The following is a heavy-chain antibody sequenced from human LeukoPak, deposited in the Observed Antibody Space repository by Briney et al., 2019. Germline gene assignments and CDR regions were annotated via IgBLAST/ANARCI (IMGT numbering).Heavy chain of an antibody. Sequence: SETLSLTCTVSGGSVSSSSYYWGWIRQPPGKGLEWIGSIYYSGSTYYNPSLKSRVTISVDTSKNQFSLKLSSVTAADTAVYYCARQMYYDFWSGYYIFDYWGQGTLVTVSS. D-gene: IGHD3-3*01. V-gene: IGHV4-39*01. CDR1: GGSVSSSSYY. CDR2: IYYSGST. CDR3: ARQMYYDFWSGYYIFDY. J-gene: IGHJ4*02.